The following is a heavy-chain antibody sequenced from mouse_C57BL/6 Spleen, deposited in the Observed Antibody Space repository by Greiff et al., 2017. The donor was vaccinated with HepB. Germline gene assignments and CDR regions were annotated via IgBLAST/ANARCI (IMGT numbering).Heavy chain of an antibody. J-gene: IGHJ4*01. V-gene: IGHV1-54*01. CDR3: ARRGGTTVVAGPYAMDY. D-gene: IGHD1-1*01. CDR1: VYAFTNYL. CDR2: INPGSGGT. Sequence: QVQLQQSGAELVRPGTSVKVSCKASVYAFTNYLIEWVKQRPGQGLEWIGVINPGSGGTNYNEKFKGKATLTADKSSSTAYMQLSSLTSEDSAVYFCARRGGTTVVAGPYAMDYWGQGTSVTVSS.